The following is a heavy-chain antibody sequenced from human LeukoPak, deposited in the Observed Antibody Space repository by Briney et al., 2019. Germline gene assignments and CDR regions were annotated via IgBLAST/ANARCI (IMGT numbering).Heavy chain of an antibody. CDR2: INPNSGGT. CDR3: ARLSYYYDSSGYYSTTDY. J-gene: IGHJ4*02. CDR1: GYTFTGYY. V-gene: IGHV1-2*02. Sequence: ASVKVSCKASGYTFTGYYMHWVRQAPGQGLEWMGWINPNSGGTNYAQKFQGRVTMTRDTSISTAYMELSRLRSDDTAVYYCARLSYYYDSSGYYSTTDYWGQRTLVTVSS. D-gene: IGHD3-22*01.